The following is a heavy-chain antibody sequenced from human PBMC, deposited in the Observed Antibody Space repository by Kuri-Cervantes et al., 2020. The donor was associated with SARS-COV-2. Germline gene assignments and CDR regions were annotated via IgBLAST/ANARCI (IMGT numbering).Heavy chain of an antibody. CDR2: INQDGSLK. CDR1: GFDSSGYW. Sequence: LSLTCATSGFDSSGYWLSWVRQAPGKGLEWVANINQDGSLKNYVDSVKGRFTISGDNAKNSLYLQMNSLRAEDTAVYYCARETAIFGVVTSVYFDYWGQGTLVTVSS. CDR3: ARETAIFGVVTSVYFDY. V-gene: IGHV3-7*01. J-gene: IGHJ4*02. D-gene: IGHD3-3*01.